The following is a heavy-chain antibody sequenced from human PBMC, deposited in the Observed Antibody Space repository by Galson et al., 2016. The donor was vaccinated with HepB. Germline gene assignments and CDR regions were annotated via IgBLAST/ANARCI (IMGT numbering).Heavy chain of an antibody. CDR3: AKDLQDYGDYGASEY. J-gene: IGHJ4*02. Sequence: SLRLSCAATEFTFWTYAMHWVRQAPGKGLEWVAVISFDGSNQFYADSVKGRFTISRDNSKSTVYLQMNSLRAEDTAIYYCAKDLQDYGDYGASEYWGRGTLVTVSS. D-gene: IGHD4-17*01. CDR2: ISFDGSNQ. V-gene: IGHV3-30*18. CDR1: EFTFWTYA.